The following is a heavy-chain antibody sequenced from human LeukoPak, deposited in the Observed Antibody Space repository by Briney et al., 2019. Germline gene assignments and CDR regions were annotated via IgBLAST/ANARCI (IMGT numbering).Heavy chain of an antibody. CDR3: TTDHVGATVEFDS. CDR1: GFTFSSYE. CDR2: ISYDGSNK. Sequence: GGSLRLSCAASGFTFSSYEMNWVRQAPGKGLEWVAVISYDGSNKYYADSVKGRFTISRDNAKNSLYLQMDSLRTEDTAIYYCTTDHVGATVEFDSWGQGTPVTVSS. V-gene: IGHV3-30*03. D-gene: IGHD1-26*01. J-gene: IGHJ4*02.